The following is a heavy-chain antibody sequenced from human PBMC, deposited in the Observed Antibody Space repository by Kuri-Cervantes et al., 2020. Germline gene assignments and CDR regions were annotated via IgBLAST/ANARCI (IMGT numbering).Heavy chain of an antibody. Sequence: ASVKVSCKASGYPFTSYDINWVRQATGQGLEWMGWLIPNSGNTGYAQKFQGRVTMTRNTSISTAYMELSSLRSDDTAMYYCARAETLGVAARPDGYWGQGSLVTVSS. CDR1: GYPFTSYD. CDR2: LIPNSGNT. V-gene: IGHV1-8*01. CDR3: ARAETLGVAARPDGY. J-gene: IGHJ4*02. D-gene: IGHD6-6*01.